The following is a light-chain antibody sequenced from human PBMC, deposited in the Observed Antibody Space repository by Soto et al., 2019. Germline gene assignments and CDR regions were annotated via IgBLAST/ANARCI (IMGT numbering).Light chain of an antibody. CDR3: LQEYNYPRT. CDR1: QSLSRW. CDR2: DAS. J-gene: IGKJ1*01. V-gene: IGKV1-5*01. Sequence: GDRVTITCRASQSLSRWLAWYQQKPGKAPKLLVYDASSLQSGVPSRFSGSGSGTDFTLTINNLQAEDFATYYCLQEYNYPRTFGQGTKVDIK.